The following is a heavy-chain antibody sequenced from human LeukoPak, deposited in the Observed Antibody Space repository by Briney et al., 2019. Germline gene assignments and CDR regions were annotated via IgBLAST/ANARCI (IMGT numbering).Heavy chain of an antibody. CDR2: INRDGSEE. CDR1: GFTFSSYW. CDR3: ARDRGSGWYSSSWTYYFDY. J-gene: IGHJ4*02. D-gene: IGHD6-13*01. V-gene: IGHV3-7*01. Sequence: GGSLRLSCEASGFTFSSYWMTWVRQAPGKGLEWVANINRDGSEEYYVESVKGRFTISRDNAKNSLYLQMISLRAEDTAVYYCARDRGSGWYSSSWTYYFDYWGQGTLVTVSS.